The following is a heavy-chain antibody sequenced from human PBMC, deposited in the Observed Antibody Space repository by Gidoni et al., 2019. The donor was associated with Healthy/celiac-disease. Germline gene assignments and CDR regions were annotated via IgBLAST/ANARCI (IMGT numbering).Heavy chain of an antibody. J-gene: IGHJ4*02. V-gene: IGHV3-30-3*01. CDR3: ARDRGVGATNYFDY. D-gene: IGHD1-26*01. CDR2: ISYDGSNK. Sequence: QVQLVESGGGVVQPGRSLRLSCAASGFTFSSYAMHWVRQAPGKGLEWVAVISYDGSNKYYADSVKGRFTISRDNSKNTLYLQMNSLRAEDTAVYYCARDRGVGATNYFDYWGQGTLVTVSS. CDR1: GFTFSSYA.